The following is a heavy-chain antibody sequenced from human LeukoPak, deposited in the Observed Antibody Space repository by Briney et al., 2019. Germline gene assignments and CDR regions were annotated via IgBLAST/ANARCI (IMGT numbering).Heavy chain of an antibody. J-gene: IGHJ4*02. V-gene: IGHV3-21*01. Sequence: TGGSLRLSCAASGSTFSSYSMNWVRQAPGKGLEWDSSISSSSSYIYYADSVKGRFTISRDNAKNSLYLQMNSLRAEDTAVYYCARAAMVRGVIIEDFDYWGQGTLVTVSS. CDR1: GSTFSSYS. CDR3: ARAAMVRGVIIEDFDY. D-gene: IGHD3-10*01. CDR2: ISSSSSYI.